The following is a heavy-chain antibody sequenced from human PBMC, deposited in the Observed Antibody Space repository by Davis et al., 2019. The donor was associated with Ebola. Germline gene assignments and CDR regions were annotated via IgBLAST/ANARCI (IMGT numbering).Heavy chain of an antibody. CDR3: ARDRITMVQGVIITGYFDY. Sequence: AASVKVSCKASGYTFTSYYMHWVRQAPGQGLEWMGIINPSGGSTSYAQKFQGRVTMTRDTSTSTVYMELSSLRSEDTAVYYCARDRITMVQGVIITGYFDYWGQGTLVTVSS. CDR1: GYTFTSYY. V-gene: IGHV1-46*01. CDR2: INPSGGST. D-gene: IGHD3-10*01. J-gene: IGHJ4*02.